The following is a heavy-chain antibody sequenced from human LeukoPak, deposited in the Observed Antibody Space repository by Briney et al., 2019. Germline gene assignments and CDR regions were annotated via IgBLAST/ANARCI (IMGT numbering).Heavy chain of an antibody. CDR3: ASSHGGYYDAFDI. CDR2: ISSSSSYI. V-gene: IGHV3-21*01. J-gene: IGHJ3*02. CDR1: GFTFSSYS. D-gene: IGHD4-17*01. Sequence: GGSLRLSCAASGFTFSSYSMNWVRQAPGKGLEWVSSISSSSSYIYYADSVKGRFTISRDNAKNSLYLQMNSLRAEDTAVYYCASSHGGYYDAFDIWGQGTMVTVSS.